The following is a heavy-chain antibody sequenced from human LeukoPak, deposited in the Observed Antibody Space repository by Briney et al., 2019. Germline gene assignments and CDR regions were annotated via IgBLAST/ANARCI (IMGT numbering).Heavy chain of an antibody. J-gene: IGHJ4*02. CDR3: AKYRTTNVPPRNFDY. D-gene: IGHD1-14*01. Sequence: PGGSLRLSCAASGFTFSSFAMIWVRQAPGKGLQWVSVIGHDGAVIQYADSVKGRFTISRDNSKKMLYLQMNSLTYDDTAIYYCAKYRTTNVPPRNFDYWGQGTLVTVSS. V-gene: IGHV3-23*01. CDR1: GFTFSSFA. CDR2: IGHDGAVI.